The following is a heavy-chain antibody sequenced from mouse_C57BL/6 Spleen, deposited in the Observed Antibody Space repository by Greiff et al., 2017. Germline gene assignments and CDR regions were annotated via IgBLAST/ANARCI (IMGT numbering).Heavy chain of an antibody. CDR3: AREGYYGNSWFAY. V-gene: IGHV1-80*01. CDR1: GYAFSSYW. D-gene: IGHD2-1*01. J-gene: IGHJ3*01. CDR2: IYPGDGDT. Sequence: QVQLKQSGAELVKPGASVKISCKASGYAFSSYWMNWVKQRPGKGLEWIGQIYPGDGDTNYKGKFKGKATLTADKSSSTAYMQLSSLTSEDSAVYVCAREGYYGNSWFAYWGQGALVTVSA.